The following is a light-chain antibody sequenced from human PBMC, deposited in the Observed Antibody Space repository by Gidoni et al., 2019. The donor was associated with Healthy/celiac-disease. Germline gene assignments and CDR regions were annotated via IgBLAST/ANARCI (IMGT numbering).Light chain of an antibody. CDR1: QSVSSN. CDR2: GES. Sequence: IVLTQSPATLSVSPGERATLSCRASQSVSSNLAWYQQKPGQAPRLLIYGESTRAPGTPARFSGSGSGTEFTLTISSLQSEDFAVYYCQQYNNWPRTFGQGTKVEIK. J-gene: IGKJ1*01. CDR3: QQYNNWPRT. V-gene: IGKV3-15*01.